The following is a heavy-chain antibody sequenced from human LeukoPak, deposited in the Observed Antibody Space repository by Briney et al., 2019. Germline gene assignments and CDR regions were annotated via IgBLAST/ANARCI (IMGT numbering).Heavy chain of an antibody. V-gene: IGHV3-53*01. D-gene: IGHD1-1*01. CDR1: GFTISSNY. CDR2: IFNSGDT. Sequence: GGSLRLSCAASGFTISSNYMNWVRQAPGKGLEWVSVIFNSGDTYYADSVKGRFTISRDTSKKTLYLQMNSLRVDDTAVYYCARDPAPATGAFDIWGQGTMVIIS. CDR3: ARDPAPATGAFDI. J-gene: IGHJ3*02.